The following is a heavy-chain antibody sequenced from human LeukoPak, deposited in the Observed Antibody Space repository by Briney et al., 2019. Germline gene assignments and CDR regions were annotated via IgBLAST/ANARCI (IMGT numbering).Heavy chain of an antibody. CDR1: GFTFSNYG. D-gene: IGHD6-19*01. Sequence: PGGSLRLSCAASGFTFSNYGMHWVRQAPGKGLEWVTFIRFDGSYKYSADSVKGRFTISRDNSKNTLYLQMNSLRAEDTAVYYCAKDNSGWGTDAFDIWGQGTMVTVSS. CDR2: IRFDGSYK. J-gene: IGHJ3*02. V-gene: IGHV3-30*02. CDR3: AKDNSGWGTDAFDI.